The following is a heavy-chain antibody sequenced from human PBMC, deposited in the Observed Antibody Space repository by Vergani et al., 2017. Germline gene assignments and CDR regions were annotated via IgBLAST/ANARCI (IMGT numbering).Heavy chain of an antibody. D-gene: IGHD6-13*01. Sequence: QVQLVESGGGVVQPGRSLRLSCAASGFTFSSYGMHWVRQAPGKGLEWVAVISYDGSNKYYADSVKGRFTISRDNSKNTLYLQMNSLRAEDTAVYYCAKEGGGSSWYGSNPYYYYYMDVWGKGTTVTVSS. CDR3: AKEGGGSSWYGSNPYYYYYMDV. CDR2: ISYDGSNK. CDR1: GFTFSSYG. V-gene: IGHV3-30*18. J-gene: IGHJ6*03.